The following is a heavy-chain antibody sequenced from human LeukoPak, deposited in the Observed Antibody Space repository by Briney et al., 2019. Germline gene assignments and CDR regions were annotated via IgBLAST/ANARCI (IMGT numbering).Heavy chain of an antibody. D-gene: IGHD2-2*01. CDR2: IYYSGST. J-gene: IGHJ3*02. CDR1: GGSISSSSYY. V-gene: IGHV4-39*01. CDR3: ARLVGSTSCYGCKEVEYAFDI. Sequence: SETLSLTCTVSGGSISSSSYYWGWIRQPPGKGLEWIGSIYYSGSTYYNPSLKSRVTIYVDTCNNQLSLKLSSVTAADTAVYYCARLVGSTSCYGCKEVEYAFDIWGQGTMVTVSS.